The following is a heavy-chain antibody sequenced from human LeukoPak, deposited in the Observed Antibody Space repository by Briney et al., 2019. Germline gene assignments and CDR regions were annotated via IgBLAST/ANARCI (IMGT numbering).Heavy chain of an antibody. Sequence: ASVKVSCKASGYTFTTKYIHWVRQAAGQGLEWLGWINPNSGGTKYAQNFQGRVTMTRDTSITTAYMELNWLTTADTAMYYCARGNDYGDYWGQGTPVTVSS. D-gene: IGHD2-8*01. V-gene: IGHV1-2*02. CDR1: GYTFTTKY. J-gene: IGHJ4*02. CDR2: INPNSGGT. CDR3: ARGNDYGDY.